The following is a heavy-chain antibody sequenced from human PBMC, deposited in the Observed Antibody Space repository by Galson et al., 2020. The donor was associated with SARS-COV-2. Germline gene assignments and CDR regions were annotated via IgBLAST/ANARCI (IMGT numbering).Heavy chain of an antibody. CDR1: GGSISSGGYS. J-gene: IGHJ5*02. CDR2: IYHSGST. Sequence: ETSETLSLTCAVSGGSISSGGYSWSWIRQPPGKGLEWIGYIYHSGSTYYNPSLKSRVTISVDRSKNQFSLKLSSVTAADTAVYYCARGPRKTLITMIVVAHNNWFDPWGQGTLVTVSS. V-gene: IGHV4-30-2*01. D-gene: IGHD3-22*01. CDR3: ARGPRKTLITMIVVAHNNWFDP.